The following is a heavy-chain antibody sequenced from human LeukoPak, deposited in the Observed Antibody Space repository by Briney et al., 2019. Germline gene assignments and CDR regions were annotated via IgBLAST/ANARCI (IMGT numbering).Heavy chain of an antibody. D-gene: IGHD2-2*02. Sequence: SETLSLTCAVYGESLSGYYWSWIRQPPGKGLEWIGEINQSGATNYNPSLKSRVTISVDTSKNQFSLKLNSVTAADTALYFCARGRRPPLIPTAIYYYYHMDVWGKGTMVTVSS. CDR3: ARGRRPPLIPTAIYYYYHMDV. CDR1: GESLSGYY. J-gene: IGHJ6*03. CDR2: INQSGAT. V-gene: IGHV4-34*01.